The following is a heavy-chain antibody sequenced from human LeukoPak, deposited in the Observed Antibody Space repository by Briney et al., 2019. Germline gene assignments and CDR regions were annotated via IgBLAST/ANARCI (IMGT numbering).Heavy chain of an antibody. V-gene: IGHV4-4*07. CDR1: GGSISGYD. J-gene: IGHJ3*02. CDR3: ARRFSANAFDI. Sequence: PSETLSLTCTVSGGSISGYDWSWIRQSAGKGLEWIGRIYTSGSTNYNPSLKGQVTMSVDTSKNQFSLKLRSVTAADTAVYFCARRFSANAFDIWGQGTMVTVSS. CDR2: IYTSGST. D-gene: IGHD5-12*01.